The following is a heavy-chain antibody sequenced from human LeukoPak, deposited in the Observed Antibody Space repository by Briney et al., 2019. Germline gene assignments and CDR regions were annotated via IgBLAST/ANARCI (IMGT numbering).Heavy chain of an antibody. CDR2: IYYSGST. Sequence: SETLSLTCTVSGYSISSGYYWGWTRQPPGKGLEWIGYIYYSGSTNYNPSLKSRVTISVDTSKNQFSLKLSSVTAADTAVYYCARARYPIYYFDYWGQGTLVTVSS. D-gene: IGHD3-9*01. CDR1: GYSISSGYY. CDR3: ARARYPIYYFDY. J-gene: IGHJ4*02. V-gene: IGHV4-61*01.